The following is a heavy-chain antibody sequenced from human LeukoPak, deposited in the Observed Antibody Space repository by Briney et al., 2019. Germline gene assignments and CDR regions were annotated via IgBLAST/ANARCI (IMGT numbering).Heavy chain of an antibody. CDR2: ISGSGGST. Sequence: GGSLRLSCAAAGFTFSSYAMSWVRQAPGKGLEWVSSISGSGGSTYYADSVKGRFTISRDNSKNTLYLQMNSLRAEDTAVYYCAKVYGSGSYYIDYWGQGTLVTVSS. CDR3: AKVYGSGSYYIDY. CDR1: GFTFSSYA. V-gene: IGHV3-23*01. J-gene: IGHJ4*02. D-gene: IGHD3-10*01.